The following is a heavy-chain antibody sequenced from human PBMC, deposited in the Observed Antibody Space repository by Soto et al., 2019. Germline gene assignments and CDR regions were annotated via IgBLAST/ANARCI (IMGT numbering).Heavy chain of an antibody. D-gene: IGHD3-9*01. V-gene: IGHV4-59*01. CDR2: IYYSGST. CDR3: ARAGSYYDILTGYFDPFDY. J-gene: IGHJ4*02. Sequence: SETLSLTCTVSGGSISSYYWSWIRQPPGKGLEWIGYIYYSGSTNYNPSLKSRVTISVDTSKNQFSLKVSSVTAADTAVYYCARAGSYYDILTGYFDPFDYWGQGTLVTVSS. CDR1: GGSISSYY.